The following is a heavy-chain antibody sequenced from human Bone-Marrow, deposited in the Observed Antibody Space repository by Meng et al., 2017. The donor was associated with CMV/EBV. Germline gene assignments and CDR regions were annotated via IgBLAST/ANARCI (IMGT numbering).Heavy chain of an antibody. D-gene: IGHD3-22*01. CDR2: INPSGVST. CDR3: ARGDSSGYYYDEFDY. CDR1: GYTFTSYY. V-gene: IGHV1-46*01. Sequence: ASVKVSCKASGYTFTSYYMHWVRQAPGQGLEWMGIINPSGVSTSYAQKFQGRVTMTRDTSTSIVYMELSSLRSEDTAVYYCARGDSSGYYYDEFDYWGQGTLVTVSS. J-gene: IGHJ4*02.